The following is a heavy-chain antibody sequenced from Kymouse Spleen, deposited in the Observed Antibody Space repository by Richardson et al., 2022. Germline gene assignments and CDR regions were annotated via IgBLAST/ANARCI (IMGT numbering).Heavy chain of an antibody. V-gene: IGHV4-34*01. D-gene: IGHD4-17*01. J-gene: IGHJ5*02. CDR3: ARSTVTTNWFDP. Sequence: QVQLQQWGAGLLKPSETLSLTCAVYGGSFSGYYWSWIRQPPGKGLEWIGEINHSGSTNYNPSLKSRVTISVDTSKNQFSLKLSSVTAADTAVYYCARSTVTTNWFDPWGQGTLVTVSS. CDR2: INHSGST. CDR1: GGSFSGYY.